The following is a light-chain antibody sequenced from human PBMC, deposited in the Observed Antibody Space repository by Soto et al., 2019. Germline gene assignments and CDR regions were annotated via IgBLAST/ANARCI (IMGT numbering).Light chain of an antibody. CDR2: SAS. CDR1: QGIGNS. J-gene: IGKJ5*01. V-gene: IGKV1-27*01. CDR3: QKYNTVPAT. Sequence: DIQMTQSPPSLSASVGDRVTITCRASQGIGNSLACYQQKPGTVPKLLIYSASTLQSGVTSRFSGSGSGTDFTLTISSLRPEDVAAYYCQKYNTVPATFGQGTRLEIK.